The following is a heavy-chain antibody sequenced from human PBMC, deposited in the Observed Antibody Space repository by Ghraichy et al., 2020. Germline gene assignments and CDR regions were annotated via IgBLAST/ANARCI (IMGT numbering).Heavy chain of an antibody. J-gene: IGHJ6*02. Sequence: GGSLRLSCAASGFTFTTYSMHWVRQAPGKGLEWVAVISHDGNAKYYADSVKGRFTISRDNSRNTVYLQMNSLRADDTAVYYCARDIKSISWSYYFYAMDVLGHGPTVTVSS. V-gene: IGHV3-30-3*01. CDR2: ISHDGNAK. CDR1: GFTFTTYS. D-gene: IGHD6-13*01. CDR3: ARDIKSISWSYYFYAMDV.